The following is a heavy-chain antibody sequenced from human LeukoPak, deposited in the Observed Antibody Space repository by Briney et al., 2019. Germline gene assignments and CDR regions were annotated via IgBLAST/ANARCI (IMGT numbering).Heavy chain of an antibody. D-gene: IGHD6-6*01. Sequence: SQTLSLTCTVSGGSISSGGYYWSWIRQHPGKGLECIGYIYYSGSTYYNPSLKSRVTISVDTSKNQFSLKLSSVTAADTAVYYCARDWLDGSSYSWFDPWGQGTLVTVSS. CDR1: GGSISSGGYY. J-gene: IGHJ5*02. CDR3: ARDWLDGSSYSWFDP. CDR2: IYYSGST. V-gene: IGHV4-31*03.